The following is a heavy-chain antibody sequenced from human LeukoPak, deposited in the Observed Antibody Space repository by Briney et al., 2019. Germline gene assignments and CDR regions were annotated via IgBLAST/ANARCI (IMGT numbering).Heavy chain of an antibody. Sequence: GGSLRLSCAASGFSFSSTLLTWVRQAPGKGLEWLANIKEDGSVKNYVDSVKGRFTISRDNAKNSLYLQMNSLRGEDTAVYYCTGSSGYWGQGTLVIVSS. J-gene: IGHJ4*02. D-gene: IGHD3-10*01. CDR3: TGSSGY. CDR1: GFSFSSTL. CDR2: IKEDGSVK. V-gene: IGHV3-7*01.